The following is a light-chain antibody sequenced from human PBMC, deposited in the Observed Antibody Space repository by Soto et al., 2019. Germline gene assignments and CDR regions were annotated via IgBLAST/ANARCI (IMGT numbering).Light chain of an antibody. V-gene: IGKV1-5*03. CDR2: RVS. CDR1: QSISNW. CDR3: QQYQNYPWT. J-gene: IGKJ1*01. Sequence: DIQMTQSPSTLSASVGDRVTITCRASQSISNWLAWYQQKPGKAPKALIYRVSNLESGVPSRFSGSGSGTEFTLTISGLQPDDFATYYCQQYQNYPWTFGQGTKVDIX.